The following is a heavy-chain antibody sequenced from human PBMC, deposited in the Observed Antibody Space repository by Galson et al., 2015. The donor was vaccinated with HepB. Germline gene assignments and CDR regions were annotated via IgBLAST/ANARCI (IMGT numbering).Heavy chain of an antibody. CDR3: ARLERYYDFWSGYYYYYYYGMDV. J-gene: IGHJ6*02. CDR1: GYSFTSYW. Sequence: QSGSEVKKPGESLKISCKGSGYSFTSYWIGWVRQMPGKGLEWMGIIYPGDSDTRYSPSFQGQVTISADKSISTAYLQWSSLKASDTAMYYCARLERYYDFWSGYYYYYYYGMDVWGQGTTVTVSS. V-gene: IGHV5-51*03. D-gene: IGHD3-3*01. CDR2: IYPGDSDT.